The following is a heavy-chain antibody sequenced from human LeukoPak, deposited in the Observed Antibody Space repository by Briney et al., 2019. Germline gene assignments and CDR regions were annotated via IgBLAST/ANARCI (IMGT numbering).Heavy chain of an antibody. V-gene: IGHV4-34*01. J-gene: IGHJ6*02. CDR1: GGSFSGYY. CDR2: INHSGST. CDR3: ARDIVVVPAALSYYYYYYGMDV. Sequence: SETLSPTCAVYGGSFSGYYWSWIRQPPGKGLEWIGEINHSGSTNYNPSLKSRVTISVDTSKNQFSLKLSSVTAADTAVYYCARDIVVVPAALSYYYYYYGMDVWGQGTTVTVSS. D-gene: IGHD2-2*01.